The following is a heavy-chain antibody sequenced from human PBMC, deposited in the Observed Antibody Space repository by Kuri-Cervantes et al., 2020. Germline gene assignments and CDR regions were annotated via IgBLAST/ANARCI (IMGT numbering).Heavy chain of an antibody. J-gene: IGHJ5*02. CDR3: ARELGVERLDP. D-gene: IGHD3-10*01. CDR2: ISHSGST. Sequence: SETLSLTCSVSGGSLSSDSYYWTWIRQPPGEGLEWIASISHSGSTNYNPSLKSRVTISVDNSRNQFSLRLTSLTAADTAVYYCARELGVERLDPWGQGTLVTVSS. CDR1: GGSLSSDSYY. V-gene: IGHV4-61*01.